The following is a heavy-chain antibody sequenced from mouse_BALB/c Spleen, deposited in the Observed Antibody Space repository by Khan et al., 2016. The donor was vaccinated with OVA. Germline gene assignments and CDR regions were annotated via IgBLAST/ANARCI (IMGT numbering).Heavy chain of an antibody. CDR3: ARGLLRH. V-gene: IGHV3-2*02. Sequence: EVQLQESGPGLVKPSQSLSLTCTVTGYSITSDYAWNWIRQFPGNKLEWMGYISYSGSTSYNPSLKSRISITRDTSKNQFFLQLNSVTTEDTATYYCARGLLRHWGQGTLVTVSA. CDR1: GYSITSDYA. J-gene: IGHJ3*01. D-gene: IGHD2-4*01. CDR2: ISYSGST.